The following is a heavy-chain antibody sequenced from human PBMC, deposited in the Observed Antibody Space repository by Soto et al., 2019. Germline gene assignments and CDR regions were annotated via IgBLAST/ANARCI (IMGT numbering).Heavy chain of an antibody. Sequence: SETLSLTCTVSGSSISPFYWSWIRQPPGRGLEWIGYIYYTGSTKYNPSLKSRVTLSLGTSRNQPSLKLSSVTAADTAVYFCTRVGGYYGDYPNFDYWGPGTLVTVSS. CDR1: GSSISPFY. V-gene: IGHV4-59*01. D-gene: IGHD4-17*01. CDR2: IYYTGST. J-gene: IGHJ4*02. CDR3: TRVGGYYGDYPNFDY.